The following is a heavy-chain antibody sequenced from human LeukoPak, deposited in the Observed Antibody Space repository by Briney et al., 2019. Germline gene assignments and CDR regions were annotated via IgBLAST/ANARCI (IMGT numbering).Heavy chain of an antibody. J-gene: IGHJ4*02. CDR2: VYYSGST. CDR3: ARIHRYCSGGACYVLDD. Sequence: EPSETLSLTCVVSGGSVSGYYWGWIRQPPGRGLEWIGYVYYSGSTNYNPSFKSRITISVDTSRNQFSLQLSSVTVADTAVYYCARIHRYCSGGACYVLDDWGQGTLVAVSS. D-gene: IGHD2-15*01. CDR1: GGSVSGYY. V-gene: IGHV4-59*02.